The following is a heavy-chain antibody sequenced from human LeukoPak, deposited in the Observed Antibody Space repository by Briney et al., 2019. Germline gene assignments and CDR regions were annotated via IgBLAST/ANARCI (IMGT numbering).Heavy chain of an antibody. D-gene: IGHD3-10*02. CDR1: GFTFDDYA. CDR3: AKDKGVFEHWFDP. Sequence: GRSLRLSRAASGFTFDDYAMHWVRQAPGKGLEWVSGISWNSGSIGYADSVKGRFTISRDNAKNSLYLQMNSLRAEDTALYYCAKDKGVFEHWFDPCGQGTLVTVSS. CDR2: ISWNSGSI. J-gene: IGHJ5*02. V-gene: IGHV3-9*01.